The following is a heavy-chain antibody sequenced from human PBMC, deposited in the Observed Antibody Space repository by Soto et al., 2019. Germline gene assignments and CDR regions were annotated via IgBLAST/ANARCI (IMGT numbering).Heavy chain of an antibody. D-gene: IGHD6-6*01. V-gene: IGHV5-51*01. J-gene: IGHJ6*02. CDR2: IFPGDSDT. CDR3: ARGGRIAARPYYYGMDV. CDR1: GCNFANYC. Sequence: GESLKSSCKGSGCNFANYCIGWVLQMPWKGLEWMGMIFPGDSDTKNSPSLQGQITMSVDKSDSSAYLQWRSLKASDTAMYYCARGGRIAARPYYYGMDVWGQGTTVTVSS.